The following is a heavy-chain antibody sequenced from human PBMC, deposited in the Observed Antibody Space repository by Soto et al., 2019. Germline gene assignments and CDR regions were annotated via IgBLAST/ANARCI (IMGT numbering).Heavy chain of an antibody. CDR3: VRPGYFDSGWLDS. Sequence: QLVQSGGGLVKPGESLRLSCAASGFAFSTYRMSWVRQAPGKGLEWVSSIDSSSSNLYYLDSVKGRFTISRDDATNSVYLHMNNLRAEDTAVYYCVRPGYFDSGWLDSWGQGTLVFVSS. CDR2: IDSSSSNL. CDR1: GFAFSTYR. D-gene: IGHD3-9*01. J-gene: IGHJ5*01. V-gene: IGHV3-21*06.